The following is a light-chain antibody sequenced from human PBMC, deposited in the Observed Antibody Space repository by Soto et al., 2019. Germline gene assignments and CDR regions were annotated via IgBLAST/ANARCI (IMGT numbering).Light chain of an antibody. V-gene: IGLV2-8*01. CDR2: EVS. Sequence: QSALTQPPSASGSPGQSVTISCTGTSSDVGGSKYVSWYQQHPGKAPKLIIYEVSERPSGVPDRFSGSKSGNTASLTVSGLQAEDEAHYYCQSYDSSLSGVFGSGTKVTVL. J-gene: IGLJ1*01. CDR3: QSYDSSLSGV. CDR1: SSDVGGSKY.